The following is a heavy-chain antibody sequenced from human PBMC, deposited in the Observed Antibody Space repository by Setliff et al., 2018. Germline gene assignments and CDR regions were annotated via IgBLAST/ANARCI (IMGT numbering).Heavy chain of an antibody. CDR2: INHSAST. CDR3: ARARSRYYNFWSGEMDV. CDR1: GGSFSDYY. J-gene: IGHJ6*04. Sequence: PSETLSLTCAASGGSFSDYYWTWIRQPPGKGLEWIGEINHSASTNYNPSLKSRVTISVDTSKNQFSLKLSSVTAADTAVYYCARARSRYYNFWSGEMDVWGKGTTVTVSS. V-gene: IGHV4-34*01. D-gene: IGHD3-3*01.